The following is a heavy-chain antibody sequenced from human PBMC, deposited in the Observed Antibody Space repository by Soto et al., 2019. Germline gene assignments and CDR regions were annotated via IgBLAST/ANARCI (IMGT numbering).Heavy chain of an antibody. J-gene: IGHJ5*02. CDR2: IYYSGST. Sequence: SETLSLTCTVSGGSISSGDYYWSWIRQPPGKGLEWIGYIYYSGSTNYNPSLKSRVTISVDTSKNQFSLKLSAVTAADTAVYYCAREKGPHDGWFAPWGQGTLVTVSS. CDR3: AREKGPHDGWFAP. D-gene: IGHD1-1*01. V-gene: IGHV4-61*08. CDR1: GGSISSGDYY.